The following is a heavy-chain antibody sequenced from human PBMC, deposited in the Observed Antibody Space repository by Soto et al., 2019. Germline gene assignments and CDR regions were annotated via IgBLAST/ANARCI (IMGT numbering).Heavy chain of an antibody. CDR3: ARDYGGQMTGDP. CDR1: GYTFTSYY. J-gene: IGHJ5*02. V-gene: IGHV1-46*01. D-gene: IGHD4-17*01. Sequence: GASVKVSCKASGYTFTSYYMHWLRQAPGQGLEWMGIINPSGGSTSYAQKFQGRVTMTRDTSTSTVYMELSSLRSEDTAVYYCARDYGGQMTGDPWGQGTLVTVSS. CDR2: INPSGGST.